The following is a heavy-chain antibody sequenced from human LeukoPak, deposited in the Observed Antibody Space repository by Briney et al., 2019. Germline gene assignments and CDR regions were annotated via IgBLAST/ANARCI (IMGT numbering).Heavy chain of an antibody. CDR1: GFTFKDYG. CDR2: INWNGGGT. V-gene: IGHV3-9*01. J-gene: IGHJ6*02. CDR3: AKHMRATNTYSFFGLDV. D-gene: IGHD1-26*01. Sequence: GRSLRLSCAATGFTFKDYGMHWVRHPPGKGLEWVSSINWNGGGTDYADSVKGRFTISRDNAKNSLYLQLSSLRPEDTALYYCAKHMRATNTYSFFGLDVWGRGTTVTVSS.